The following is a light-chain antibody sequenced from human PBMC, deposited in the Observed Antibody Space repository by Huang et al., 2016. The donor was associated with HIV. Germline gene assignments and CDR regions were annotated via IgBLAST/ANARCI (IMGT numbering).Light chain of an antibody. CDR2: DAT. CDR3: QQRIQWPRLT. CDR1: QNITSF. Sequence: EIVLTQSPATLSLSPGERATLSCRASQNITSFFAGYRQKPGQAPRLLIFDATNRATGTPARFSGSGSGTDFTLTIHSLEPEDFAVYYCQQRIQWPRLTFGGGTRVEMK. V-gene: IGKV3-11*01. J-gene: IGKJ4*01.